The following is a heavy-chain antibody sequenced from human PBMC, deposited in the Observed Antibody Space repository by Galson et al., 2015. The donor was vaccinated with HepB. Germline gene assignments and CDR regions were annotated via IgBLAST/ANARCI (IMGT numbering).Heavy chain of an antibody. D-gene: IGHD3-22*01. CDR1: GFTFSNYV. CDR3: AREAYSSGRAGTFDM. J-gene: IGHJ3*02. CDR2: ISIGGTNK. Sequence: SLRLSCAASGFTFSNYVIHWVRQAPGNGLEWVSLISIGGTNKQYADTVKGRFSISRDDLKNTLYLQMNSLTAEDTAMYYCAREAYSSGRAGTFDMWGQGTMATVSS. V-gene: IGHV3-30-3*01.